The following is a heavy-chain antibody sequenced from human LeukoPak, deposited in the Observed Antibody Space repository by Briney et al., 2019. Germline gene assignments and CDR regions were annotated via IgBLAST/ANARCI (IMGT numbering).Heavy chain of an antibody. D-gene: IGHD2-2*01. CDR3: ARDQYQLLTGAFDY. CDR1: GGTFSSYA. V-gene: IGHV1-69*13. CDR2: IIPIFVTA. J-gene: IGHJ4*02. Sequence: ASVTVSCKASGGTFSSYAISWVRQAPGQGLEWIGGIIPIFVTANYAQKFQGRVTITADESTSTAYMELSSLRSEDTAVYYCARDQYQLLTGAFDYWGQGTLVTVSS.